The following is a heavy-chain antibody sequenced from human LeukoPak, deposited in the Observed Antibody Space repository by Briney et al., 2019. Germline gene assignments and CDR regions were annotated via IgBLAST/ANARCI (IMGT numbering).Heavy chain of an antibody. CDR2: ISWNSGSI. CDR1: GFTFDDYA. D-gene: IGHD4-17*01. CDR3: AKDTKDYEGFYYFDY. V-gene: IGHV3-9*01. J-gene: IGHJ4*02. Sequence: PGGSLRLSCAASGFTFDDYAMHWARQAPGKGREWVSGISWNSGSIGYADSVKGRFTISRDNAKNSLYLQMNSLRAEDTALYYCAKDTKDYEGFYYFDYWGQGTLVTVSS.